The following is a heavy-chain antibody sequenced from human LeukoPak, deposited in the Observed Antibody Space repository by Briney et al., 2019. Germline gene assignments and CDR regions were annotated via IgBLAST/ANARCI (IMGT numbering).Heavy chain of an antibody. V-gene: IGHV3-48*02. CDR2: ISSSSNIR. D-gene: IGHD1-20*01. J-gene: IGHJ4*02. Sequence: GGSLRLSCAASGFTFSTYSMNWVRQAPGKGLEWISYISSSSNIRYYAVSVKGRFTISRDNAKNSLSLQMSSLRDEDTAVYYCASYNWNDGFFDYWGQGTLVTDCS. CDR1: GFTFSTYS. CDR3: ASYNWNDGFFDY.